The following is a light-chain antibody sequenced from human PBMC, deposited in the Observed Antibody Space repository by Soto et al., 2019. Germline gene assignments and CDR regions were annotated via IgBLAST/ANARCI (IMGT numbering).Light chain of an antibody. CDR2: AAS. V-gene: IGKV1-8*01. Sequence: AIRMTQSPSSLSASTGDRVTITCRASQGISSYLAWYQQKPGKAPKLLIYAASTLQSGVPSRFRGSGSGTDFTLTISCLQSEDFATYYSQQYYSYPHTFGQGTKLEIK. CDR3: QQYYSYPHT. J-gene: IGKJ2*01. CDR1: QGISSY.